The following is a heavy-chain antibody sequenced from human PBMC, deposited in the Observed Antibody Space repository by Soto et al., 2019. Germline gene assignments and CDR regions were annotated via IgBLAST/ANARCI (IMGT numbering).Heavy chain of an antibody. V-gene: IGHV4-4*07. J-gene: IGHJ5*02. CDR1: GGTMNSYY. CDR2: IYSSGST. Sequence: QVHLQESGPGLVKPSETLSLNCTVSGGTMNSYYWTWIRQPAGKGLEWIGRIYSSGSTKYNPSLQNRVTMSLDTSKNQFSLRLTSVTAADTAVYYCARGQRFSDWFDPWGQGTLVTVSS. D-gene: IGHD3-3*01. CDR3: ARGQRFSDWFDP.